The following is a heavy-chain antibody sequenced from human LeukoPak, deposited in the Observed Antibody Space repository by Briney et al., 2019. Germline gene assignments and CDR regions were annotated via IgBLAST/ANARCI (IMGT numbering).Heavy chain of an antibody. CDR3: AKFWSGYYTD. Sequence: SVKVSCKASGDTFCTFSFNWVRQAPSEGLEWLGGLTPLAGTPNYAQKFQGRLTISADKSTSTVYMELSRLTSEDTAVYFCAKFWSGYYTDWGQGTLVSVSS. D-gene: IGHD3-3*01. J-gene: IGHJ4*02. CDR1: GDTFCTFS. V-gene: IGHV1-69*06. CDR2: LTPLAGTP.